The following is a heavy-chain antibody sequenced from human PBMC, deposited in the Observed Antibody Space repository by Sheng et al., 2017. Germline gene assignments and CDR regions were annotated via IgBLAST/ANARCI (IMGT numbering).Heavy chain of an antibody. CDR3: ARAPYCSSTSCYIMRGWFDP. CDR1: GGSFSGYY. D-gene: IGHD2-2*02. V-gene: IGHV4-34*01. Sequence: QVQLQQWGAGLLKPSVTLSLTCAVYGGSFSGYYWSWIRQPPGKGLEWIGEINHSGSTNYNPSLKSRVTISVDTSKNQFSLKLSSVTAADTAVYYCARAPYCSSTSCYIMRGWFDPWGQGTLVTVSS. CDR2: INHSGST. J-gene: IGHJ5*02.